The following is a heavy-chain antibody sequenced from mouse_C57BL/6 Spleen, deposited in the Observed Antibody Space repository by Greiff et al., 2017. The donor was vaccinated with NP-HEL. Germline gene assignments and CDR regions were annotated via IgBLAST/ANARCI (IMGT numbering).Heavy chain of an antibody. J-gene: IGHJ2*01. CDR1: GYTFTDYE. Sequence: VQLQQSGAELVRPGASVTLSCKASGYTFTDYEMHWVKQTPVHGLEWIGAIDPETGGTAYNQKFKGKAILTADKSSSTAYMELRSLTSEDSAVYYCTRLGLRYLGYFDYWGQGTTRTVSS. D-gene: IGHD1-1*01. CDR3: TRLGLRYLGYFDY. CDR2: IDPETGGT. V-gene: IGHV1-15*01.